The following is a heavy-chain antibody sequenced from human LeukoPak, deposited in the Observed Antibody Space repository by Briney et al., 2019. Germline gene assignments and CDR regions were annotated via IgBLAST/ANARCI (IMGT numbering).Heavy chain of an antibody. J-gene: IGHJ4*02. D-gene: IGHD5-18*01. CDR1: GGSISSSSYY. CDR2: IYYSGST. Sequence: SETLSLTCTVSGGSISSSSYYWGWIRQPPGKGLEWIGSIYYSGSTYYNPSLKSRVTISVDTSKNQFSLKLSSVTAADTAVYYCARGGEYSYVDYWGQGTLVTVSS. V-gene: IGHV4-39*07. CDR3: ARGGEYSYVDY.